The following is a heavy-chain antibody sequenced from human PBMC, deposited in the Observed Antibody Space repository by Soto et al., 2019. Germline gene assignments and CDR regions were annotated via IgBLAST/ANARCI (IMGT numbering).Heavy chain of an antibody. V-gene: IGHV4-31*03. CDR1: AGSISSGRYS. CDR2: IYYSGST. CDR3: ARVFSRGWLPDYFDY. D-gene: IGHD5-12*01. J-gene: IGHJ4*02. Sequence: SETLSLTCTVSAGSISSGRYSWSCIRPHPGKGLEWIGYIYYSGSTYYNPSLKSRVTISVDTSKNQFSLKLSSVTAADTAVYYCARVFSRGWLPDYFDYWGQGTLVTVSS.